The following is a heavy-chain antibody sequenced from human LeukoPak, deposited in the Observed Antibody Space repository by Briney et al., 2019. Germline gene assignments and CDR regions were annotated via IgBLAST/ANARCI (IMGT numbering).Heavy chain of an antibody. V-gene: IGHV4-38-2*02. CDR2: IYHSGST. J-gene: IGHJ4*02. CDR3: ARPLGLGVDY. Sequence: SETLSLTCTVSGYSISSGYYWGWIRQPPGKGLEWIGSIYHSGSTYYNPSLTSRVTISVDTSKNQFSLKLSSVTAADTAVYYCARPLGLGVDYWGQGTLVTVSS. CDR1: GYSISSGYY. D-gene: IGHD1-26*01.